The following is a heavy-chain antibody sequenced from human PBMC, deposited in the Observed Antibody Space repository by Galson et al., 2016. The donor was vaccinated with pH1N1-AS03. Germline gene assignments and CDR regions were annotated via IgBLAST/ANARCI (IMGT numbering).Heavy chain of an antibody. J-gene: IGHJ4*02. Sequence: ETLSLTCTVSSGSISSSSYYWGWIRQPPGKGLEWIASIYYLGYTYDNPSLKSRVTISVDTSKNQFSLTLSSVTASDTAVYYCARDRAPWDLDSWGQGTLVTVSS. D-gene: IGHD1-26*01. CDR1: SGSISSSSYY. V-gene: IGHV4-39*07. CDR2: IYYLGYT. CDR3: ARDRAPWDLDS.